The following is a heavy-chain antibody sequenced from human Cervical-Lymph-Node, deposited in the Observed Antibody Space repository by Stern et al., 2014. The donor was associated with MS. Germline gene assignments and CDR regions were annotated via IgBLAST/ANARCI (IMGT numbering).Heavy chain of an antibody. Sequence: EVQLVESGAEVKKPGESLKISCKGSGYSFTDYWIGWVRQMPGKGLEWMGNIYPDDSDTRYSPSFQGQVTISADKSISTAYLQWSSLKASDTAMYYCARDNGVTAAANWFDPWGQGTLVTVSS. CDR1: GYSFTDYW. CDR3: ARDNGVTAAANWFDP. J-gene: IGHJ5*02. V-gene: IGHV5-51*03. D-gene: IGHD6-13*01. CDR2: IYPDDSDT.